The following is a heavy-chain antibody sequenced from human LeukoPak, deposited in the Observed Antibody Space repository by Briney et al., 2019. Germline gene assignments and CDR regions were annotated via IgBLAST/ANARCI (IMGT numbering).Heavy chain of an antibody. Sequence: ASVKVSCKASGYTFTGYYVHWVRQAPGQGLEWMAWINPNSGVTNYAQKFQGRVTLTRDTPISTVYMEVSGLTSDDTAVYYCARARITTVTLGDYWGQGTLVTVSS. CDR1: GYTFTGYY. J-gene: IGHJ4*02. CDR3: ARARITTVTLGDY. V-gene: IGHV1-2*02. CDR2: INPNSGVT. D-gene: IGHD4-17*01.